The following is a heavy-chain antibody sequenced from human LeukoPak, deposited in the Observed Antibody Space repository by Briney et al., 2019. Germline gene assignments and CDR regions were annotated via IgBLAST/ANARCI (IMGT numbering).Heavy chain of an antibody. J-gene: IGHJ4*02. CDR1: GITFSSYE. V-gene: IGHV3-48*03. D-gene: IGHD5-18*01. CDR2: ISSSGGPI. CDR3: ARGFRDTAMFLDY. Sequence: GGSLRLSCVASGITFSSYEMNWVRQAPGKGLECFSCISSSGGPIYYADSVKGRFTISRDNAKNSLYLQMNSLRAEDTAVYYCARGFRDTAMFLDYWGQGTLVTVSS.